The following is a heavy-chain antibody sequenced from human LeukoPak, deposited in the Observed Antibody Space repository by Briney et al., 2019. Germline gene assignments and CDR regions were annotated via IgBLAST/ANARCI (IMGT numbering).Heavy chain of an antibody. CDR3: ARHPLAAAGFDY. CDR1: GGSISSSSYY. J-gene: IGHJ4*02. Sequence: SETLSLTCTVSGGSISSSSYYWGWIRQPPGKGPEWIGSIYYSGSTYYNPSLKSRVTISVDASKNQFSLKLSSVTAADTAVYYCARHPLAAAGFDYWGQGTLVTVSS. CDR2: IYYSGST. V-gene: IGHV4-39*01. D-gene: IGHD6-13*01.